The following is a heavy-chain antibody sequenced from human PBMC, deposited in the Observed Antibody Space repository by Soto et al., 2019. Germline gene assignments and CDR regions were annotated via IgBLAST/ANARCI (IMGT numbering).Heavy chain of an antibody. CDR2: MHPVGST. CDR3: ARHGQNIYVFDV. J-gene: IGHJ6*01. CDR1: GGSINSVNW. D-gene: IGHD3-16*01. V-gene: IGHV4-4*02. Sequence: PSETLSLTCAVSGGSINSVNWWSWVRQSPGKGLEWIGEMHPVGSTNYNPSLKSRVTVSMDKSRNQFSLKMSSVTAADTAVYFCARHGQNIYVFDVCGRGTSVTVYS.